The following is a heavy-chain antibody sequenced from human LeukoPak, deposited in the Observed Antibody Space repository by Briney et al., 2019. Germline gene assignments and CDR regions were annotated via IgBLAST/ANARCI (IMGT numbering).Heavy chain of an antibody. J-gene: IGHJ4*02. Sequence: GESLKISCKGSGYSFGTYWIGWVRQMPGKGLEWMGLIYPGDSDTRYSPSFQGQVTISADKSISTAYLQWSSLKASDTAMYYCARHDTAMAQVSAIDYWGQGTLVTVSS. D-gene: IGHD5-18*01. V-gene: IGHV5-51*01. CDR3: ARHDTAMAQVSAIDY. CDR1: GYSFGTYW. CDR2: IYPGDSDT.